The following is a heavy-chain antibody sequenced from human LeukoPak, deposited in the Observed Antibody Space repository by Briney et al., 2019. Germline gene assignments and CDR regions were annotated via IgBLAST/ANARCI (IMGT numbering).Heavy chain of an antibody. D-gene: IGHD3-10*01. CDR3: AAIRGFGELSTNWFDP. CDR1: GYSFTSYD. V-gene: IGHV1-8*01. J-gene: IGHJ5*02. CDR2: MNPNTGNT. Sequence: GASVKVSCRASGYSFTSYDINWVRQAPGQGLEWVGWMNPNTGNTGYAQKFQGRVTMTEDTSTDTAYMELSSLRSGDTAVYYCAAIRGFGELSTNWFDPWGQGTLVTVSS.